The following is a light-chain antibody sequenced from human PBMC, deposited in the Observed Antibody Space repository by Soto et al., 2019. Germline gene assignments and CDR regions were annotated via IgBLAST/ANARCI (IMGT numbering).Light chain of an antibody. V-gene: IGLV2-14*01. CDR2: EVS. Sequence: QSVLTQPASVSGSPGQSITISCTGSNSDIGTYNYASWYQQLPGKAPKLVISEVSNRPSGISGRFSGSKSGNAASLTISGLQAEDEVVYYCSSYTSNSASYVVGPGTKVT. CDR1: NSDIGTYNY. CDR3: SSYTSNSASYV. J-gene: IGLJ1*01.